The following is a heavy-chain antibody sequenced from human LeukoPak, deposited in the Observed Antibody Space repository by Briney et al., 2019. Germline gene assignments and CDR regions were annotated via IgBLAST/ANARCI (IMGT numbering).Heavy chain of an antibody. CDR2: INHSGST. J-gene: IGHJ6*02. CDR1: GGSFSGYY. D-gene: IGHD2-15*01. V-gene: IGHV4-34*01. CDR3: ARGGPVCSGGSCYYYYYGMDV. Sequence: PSETLSLTCAVYGGSFSGYYWSWIRQPPGKGLEWIGEINHSGSTNYNPSLKSRVTISVDTPKNQFSLKLSSVTAADTAVYYCARGGPVCSGGSCYYYYYGMDVWGHGTTVTVSS.